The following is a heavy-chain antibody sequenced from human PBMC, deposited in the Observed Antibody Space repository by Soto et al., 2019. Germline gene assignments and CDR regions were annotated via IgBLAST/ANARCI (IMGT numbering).Heavy chain of an antibody. D-gene: IGHD6-19*01. CDR3: TRVVAGLYY. J-gene: IGHJ4*02. CDR1: GYSITSGYY. CDR2: FYYGGST. Sequence: PSETLSLTCDVSGYSITSGYYWGWVRQPPGKGLEWIGSFYYGGSTFYNPSLKSRVTISVDASKNNFSLRLTSVTAADTAVYFCTRVVAGLYYWGQGILVTVSS. V-gene: IGHV4-38-2*01.